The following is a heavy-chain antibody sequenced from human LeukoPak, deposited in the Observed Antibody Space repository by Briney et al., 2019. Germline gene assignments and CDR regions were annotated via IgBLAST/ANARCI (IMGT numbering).Heavy chain of an antibody. D-gene: IGHD3-10*01. V-gene: IGHV3-7*01. CDR1: GFTFSSYW. Sequence: PGGSLRLSCAISGFTFSSYWMSWVRQAPGKWLEWVANIKQDGSEKYYVDSVKGRFTISRDNAKNSLYLQMNSLRAEDTAVYYCATRITMVRGVSDYWGQGTLVTVSS. CDR3: ATRITMVRGVSDY. CDR2: IKQDGSEK. J-gene: IGHJ4*02.